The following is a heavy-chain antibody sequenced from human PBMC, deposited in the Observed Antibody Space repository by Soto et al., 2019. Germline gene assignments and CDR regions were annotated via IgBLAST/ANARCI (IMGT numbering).Heavy chain of an antibody. CDR3: ARVKPATAIRTFDY. J-gene: IGHJ4*02. Sequence: SETLSLTCTVSGGSISSGGYYWSWIRQHPGKGLEWIGYIYYSGSTYYNPSLKSRVTISVDTSKNQFSLKLSSVTAADTAVYYCARVKPATAIRTFDYWGQGTLVTVSS. CDR1: GGSISSGGYY. D-gene: IGHD2-2*02. V-gene: IGHV4-31*03. CDR2: IYYSGST.